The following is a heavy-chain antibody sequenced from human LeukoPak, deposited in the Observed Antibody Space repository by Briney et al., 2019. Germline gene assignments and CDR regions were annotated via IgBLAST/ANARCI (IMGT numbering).Heavy chain of an antibody. Sequence: PGGSLRLSCAASGFTFSNYWMHWARQAPGKGLVWVSRIDSDGSITNYADSVKGRFTISRDNAKNTLYLHMNSLRAEDTAVYYCARAGSGWYGVSYWGQGTLVTVSS. CDR2: IDSDGSIT. D-gene: IGHD6-19*01. J-gene: IGHJ4*02. CDR3: ARAGSGWYGVSY. V-gene: IGHV3-74*01. CDR1: GFTFSNYW.